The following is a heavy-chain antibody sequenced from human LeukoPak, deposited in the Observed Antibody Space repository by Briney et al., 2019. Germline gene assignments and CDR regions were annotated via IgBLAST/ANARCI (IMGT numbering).Heavy chain of an antibody. CDR1: GGSFSGYY. D-gene: IGHD2-2*01. CDR2: INHSGST. CDR3: ARGPLYCSSTSCYLGYYYYMDV. Sequence: SETLSLTCAVYGGSFSGYYWSWIRQPPGKGLEWIGEINHSGSTNYNPSLKSRVTISVDTSKNQFSLKLSSVTAADTAVYYCARGPLYCSSTSCYLGYYYYMDVWGKGTTVTVSS. J-gene: IGHJ6*03. V-gene: IGHV4-34*01.